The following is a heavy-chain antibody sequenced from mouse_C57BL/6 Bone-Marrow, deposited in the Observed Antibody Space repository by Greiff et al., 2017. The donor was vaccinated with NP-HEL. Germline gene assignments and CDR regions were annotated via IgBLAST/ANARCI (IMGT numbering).Heavy chain of an antibody. Sequence: EVKLVESEGGLVQPGSSMKLSCTASGFTFSDYYMAWVRQVPEKGLEWVANINHDGSSTYYLDSLKSRFIISRDNAKNILYLQMSSLKSEDTATYYCARDGRYDYDGGDYYAMDYWGQGTSVTVSS. CDR2: INHDGSST. V-gene: IGHV5-16*01. CDR1: GFTFSDYY. D-gene: IGHD2-4*01. J-gene: IGHJ4*01. CDR3: ARDGRYDYDGGDYYAMDY.